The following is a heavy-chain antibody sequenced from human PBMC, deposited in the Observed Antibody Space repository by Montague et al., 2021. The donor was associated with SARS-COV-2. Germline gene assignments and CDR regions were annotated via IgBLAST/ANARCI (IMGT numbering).Heavy chain of an antibody. CDR3: ARIPNSYEIVRPLAQ. J-gene: IGHJ4*02. D-gene: IGHD3-10*01. Sequence: SLRLSCAVSGFTFSSYEMNWVRQAPGKGLEWVSYISSSGSIIYXXXSXXXRFTISRDNAKNSLYLQMNSLRAEDTAIYYCARIPNSYEIVRPLAQWGQGTLVTVPS. CDR2: ISSSGSII. V-gene: IGHV3-48*03. CDR1: GFTFSSYE.